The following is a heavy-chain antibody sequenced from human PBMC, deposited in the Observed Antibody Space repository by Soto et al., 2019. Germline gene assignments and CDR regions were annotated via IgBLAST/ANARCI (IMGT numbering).Heavy chain of an antibody. CDR2: IIPILGTA. CDR3: ARALGYCSSTSCRKLDP. D-gene: IGHD2-2*01. V-gene: IGHV1-69*01. J-gene: IGHJ5*02. Sequence: QVQLVQSGAEVKKPGSSVKVSCKASGGTFSSYAISWVRQAPGQGLEWMGGIIPILGTANYAQKFQGRVTITADESTSTAYMELSSLRSEDTAVYYCARALGYCSSTSCRKLDPWGQGTLVTVSS. CDR1: GGTFSSYA.